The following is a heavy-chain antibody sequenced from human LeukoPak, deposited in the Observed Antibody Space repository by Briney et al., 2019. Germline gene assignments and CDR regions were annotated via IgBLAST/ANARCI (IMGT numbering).Heavy chain of an antibody. Sequence: SETLSLTCTVSGGSISSYYWSWIRQPPGKGLEWIGYIYYTGRTNYNPSLKSRVTFSVDTSMNQFSLKLSSVTAADTAVYYCAREKAVAGYFDYWGQGTLVTVSS. CDR2: IYYTGRT. CDR1: GGSISSYY. D-gene: IGHD6-19*01. CDR3: AREKAVAGYFDY. V-gene: IGHV4-59*01. J-gene: IGHJ4*02.